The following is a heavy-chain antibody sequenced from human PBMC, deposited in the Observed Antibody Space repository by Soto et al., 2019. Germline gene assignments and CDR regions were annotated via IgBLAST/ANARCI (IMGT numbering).Heavy chain of an antibody. CDR3: ARRGSGSYYDY. CDR1: GFTFSSYA. V-gene: IGHV3-23*01. CDR2: ISGSGGST. Sequence: EVQLLESGGGLVQPGGSLRLSCAASGFTFSSYAMRRVRQAPVKGLEWVSAISGSGGSTYYADSVKGRFTISRDNSKNTLYLQMNSLRAEDTAVYYCARRGSGSYYDYWGQGTLDTVSS. D-gene: IGHD1-26*01. J-gene: IGHJ4*02.